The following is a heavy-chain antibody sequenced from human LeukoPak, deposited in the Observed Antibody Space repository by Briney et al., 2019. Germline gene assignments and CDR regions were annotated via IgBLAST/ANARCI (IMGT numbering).Heavy chain of an antibody. Sequence: SQTLSLTCTVSGGSIGSGSYYWSWIRQPAGKGLEWIGRIYTSGSTNYNPSLKSRVTMSADPSKNQFSLKLTSVTAADTAVYYCGREPAGVFLVDYWGQGILVIVSS. J-gene: IGHJ4*02. D-gene: IGHD3-3*01. CDR3: GREPAGVFLVDY. CDR1: GGSIGSGSYY. CDR2: IYTSGST. V-gene: IGHV4-61*02.